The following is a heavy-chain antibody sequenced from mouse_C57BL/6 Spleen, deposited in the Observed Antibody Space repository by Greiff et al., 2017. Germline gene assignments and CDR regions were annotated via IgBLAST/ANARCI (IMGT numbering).Heavy chain of an antibody. J-gene: IGHJ1*03. CDR1: GYTFTEYT. V-gene: IGHV1-62-2*01. D-gene: IGHD1-1*01. CDR2: FYPGSGSI. Sequence: VQLQQSGAELVKPGASVKLSCTASGYTFTEYTIHWVKQRSGQGLEWVGWFYPGSGSIKYNEKFKDQATLTADKSSSTVYMDLSSLTSEDAAVYFCARHEGVYDGSSYHWYGDVGGTGTTVTVS. CDR3: ARHEGVYDGSSYHWYGDV.